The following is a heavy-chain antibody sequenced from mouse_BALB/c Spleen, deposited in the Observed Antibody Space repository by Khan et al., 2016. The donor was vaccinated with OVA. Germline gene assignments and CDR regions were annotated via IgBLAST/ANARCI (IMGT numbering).Heavy chain of an antibody. CDR2: IWGDGST. J-gene: IGHJ4*01. V-gene: IGHV2-3*01. CDR1: GFSLNSYG. D-gene: IGHD2-1*01. CDR3: VKQTHGTLYAMDY. Sequence: VQLQESGPGLVAPSQSLSITCTVSGFSLNSYGVNWVRQPPGKGLEWLGVIWGDGSTNYHSALISRLSISKDNSKSQVFLKLNSLQTDDTATYXSVKQTHGTLYAMDYWSQGTSVTVSS.